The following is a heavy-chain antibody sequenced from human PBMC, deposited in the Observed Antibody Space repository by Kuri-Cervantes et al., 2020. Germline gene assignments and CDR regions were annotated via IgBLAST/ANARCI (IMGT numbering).Heavy chain of an antibody. CDR2: ISSSGSTI. J-gene: IGHJ4*02. CDR3: ARGNGPSPFRLDY. CDR1: GFTFSDYY. Sequence: GESLKISCAASGFTFSDYYMSWIRQAPGKGLEWVSYISSSGSTIYYADSVKGRFTISRDNAKNSLYLQMNSLRDEDTAVYYCARGNGPSPFRLDYWGQGTPVTVSS. V-gene: IGHV3-11*04. D-gene: IGHD2-8*01.